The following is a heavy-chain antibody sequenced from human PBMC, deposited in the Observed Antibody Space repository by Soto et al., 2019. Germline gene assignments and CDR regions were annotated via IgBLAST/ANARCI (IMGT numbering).Heavy chain of an antibody. CDR3: ATVVGDTSYFDY. V-gene: IGHV4-39*01. CDR2: IYYSGST. Sequence: QLQLQESGPGLVKPSETLSLTCTVSGGSISSSSYYWGWIRQPPGKGLEWIGSIYYSGSTYYNPPLKSRVTISVATSKNQFSLKLSSVTAADTAVYYCATVVGDTSYFDYWGQGTLVTVSS. J-gene: IGHJ4*02. D-gene: IGHD1-26*01. CDR1: GGSISSSSYY.